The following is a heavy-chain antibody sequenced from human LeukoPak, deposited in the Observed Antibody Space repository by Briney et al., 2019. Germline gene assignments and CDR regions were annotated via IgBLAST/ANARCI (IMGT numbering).Heavy chain of an antibody. CDR3: ARLGAWVIMDV. CDR1: GGSFSGYY. D-gene: IGHD3-16*02. CDR2: INHSGST. J-gene: IGHJ6*04. V-gene: IGHV4-34*01. Sequence: SETLSLTCAVYGGSFSGYYWSWIRQPPGKGLEWIGEINHSGSTNYNPSLKSRVTISVDTSKNQFSLKLSSVTAADTAVYYCARLGAWVIMDVWAKGPRSPSPQ.